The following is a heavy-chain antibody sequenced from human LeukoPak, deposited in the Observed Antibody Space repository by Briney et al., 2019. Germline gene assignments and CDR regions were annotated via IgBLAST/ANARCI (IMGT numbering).Heavy chain of an antibody. Sequence: GASVKVSCKASGYTFTSYDINWVRQATGQGLEWMGWMNPNSGNTGYAQEFQGRVTMTRNTSISTAYMELSSLRSEDTAVYYCARGRGYCSGGSCYRPYYYGMDVWGQGTTVTVSS. D-gene: IGHD2-15*01. CDR1: GYTFTSYD. CDR2: MNPNSGNT. V-gene: IGHV1-8*01. J-gene: IGHJ6*02. CDR3: ARGRGYCSGGSCYRPYYYGMDV.